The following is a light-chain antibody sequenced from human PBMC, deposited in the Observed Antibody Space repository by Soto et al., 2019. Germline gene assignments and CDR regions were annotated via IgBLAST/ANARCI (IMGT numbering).Light chain of an antibody. CDR2: WAS. V-gene: IGKV4-1*01. Sequence: DIVMTQSPDSLAVSLGERATINCKSSQSVLYSSNNKNYLAWYQQKPGQPHKLLIYWASTRESGVPNRFSDSGYGTDFALSISSLQAEDVAVYCCQQYYSTPPVVGQGTKLEIK. CDR3: QQYYSTPPV. CDR1: QSVLYSSNNKNY. J-gene: IGKJ2*01.